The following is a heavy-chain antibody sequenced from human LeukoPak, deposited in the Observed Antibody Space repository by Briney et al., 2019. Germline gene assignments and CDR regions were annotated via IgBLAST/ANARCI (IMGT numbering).Heavy chain of an antibody. D-gene: IGHD2-2*01. Sequence: PSETLSLTCAVYGGSFSGYYWSWIRQPPGKGLEWIGEINHSGSTNYNPSLKRRVTISVDTSKNQFSLKLSSVAAADTAVYYCARGKRYCSSTSCEGGNDYWGQGTLVTVSS. J-gene: IGHJ4*02. CDR2: INHSGST. V-gene: IGHV4-34*01. CDR3: ARGKRYCSSTSCEGGNDY. CDR1: GGSFSGYY.